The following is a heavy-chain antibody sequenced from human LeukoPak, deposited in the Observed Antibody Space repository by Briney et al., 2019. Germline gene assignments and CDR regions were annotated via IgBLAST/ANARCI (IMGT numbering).Heavy chain of an antibody. D-gene: IGHD6-13*01. CDR3: ARGTSSSWTFDP. J-gene: IGHJ5*02. CDR2: INHSGST. V-gene: IGHV4-34*01. Sequence: SETLSLTCAVYGGSFSGYYWSWIRQPPGKGLEWIGEINHSGSTNYNPSLKSRVTISVDTSKNQFSLKLSSVTAADTAVYYCARGTSSSWTFDPWGQGNLVTVSS. CDR1: GGSFSGYY.